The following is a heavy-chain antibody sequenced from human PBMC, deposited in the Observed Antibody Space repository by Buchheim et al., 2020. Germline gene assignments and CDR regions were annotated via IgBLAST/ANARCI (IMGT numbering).Heavy chain of an antibody. CDR2: INYSGRA. CDR3: AREGWGAKSEDDD. J-gene: IGHJ4*02. Sequence: HLLLQESGPGLVKPSETLSLTCSVSGDSIRSSAYFWGWIRQSPGRALEWIASINYSGRAFYNPSLQIRVTMSLDMSNNQFCLKLHSVTAADTAVYYCAREGWGAKSEDDDWGPGTL. V-gene: IGHV4-39*07. CDR1: GDSIRSSAYF. D-gene: IGHD3-16*01.